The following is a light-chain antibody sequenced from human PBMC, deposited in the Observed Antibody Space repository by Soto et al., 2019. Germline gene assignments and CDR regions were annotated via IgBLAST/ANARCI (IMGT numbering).Light chain of an antibody. CDR1: RSDIGGSNY. J-gene: IGLJ2*01. CDR2: DVS. V-gene: IGLV2-14*03. Sequence: QSALTQPASVSGSPGQPVIISCTGTRSDIGGSNYVSWYQQHSGRAPKLILFDVSTRPSKIPYRFSGSKSDNTASLTISGLQADDEADYYCSSYSSSSTLVLFGGGTKLTVL. CDR3: SSYSSSSTLVL.